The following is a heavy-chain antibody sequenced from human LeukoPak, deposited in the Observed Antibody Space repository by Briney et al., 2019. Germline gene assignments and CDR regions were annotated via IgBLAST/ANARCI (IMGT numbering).Heavy chain of an antibody. Sequence: SETLSLTCTVSNGSISSDTYFWSWIRQPAGKGLEWIGRMSSSGISTYSPSLKSRVTISIDTSKNQFSLKLSSVTAADTAVYYCARDRYYYGSGSYYNLDYWGQGTLVTVSS. CDR2: MSSSGIS. CDR1: NGSISSDTYF. CDR3: ARDRYYYGSGSYYNLDY. V-gene: IGHV4-61*02. J-gene: IGHJ4*02. D-gene: IGHD3-10*01.